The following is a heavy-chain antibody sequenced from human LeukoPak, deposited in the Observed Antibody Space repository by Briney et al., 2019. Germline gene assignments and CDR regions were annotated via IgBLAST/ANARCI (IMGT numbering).Heavy chain of an antibody. V-gene: IGHV5-51*01. CDR1: GYGFSSYW. CDR3: VRSDVTVFGVLDY. D-gene: IGHD3-3*01. CDR2: VYPGDSDT. J-gene: IGHJ4*02. Sequence: GESLKISCKTSGYGFSSYWIGWVRQMPGKGLEWMGFVYPGDSDTRYSPSFQGQVTISADESINTAYLQWTSLRASDTAMYYCVRSDVTVFGVLDYWGQGTLVTVSS.